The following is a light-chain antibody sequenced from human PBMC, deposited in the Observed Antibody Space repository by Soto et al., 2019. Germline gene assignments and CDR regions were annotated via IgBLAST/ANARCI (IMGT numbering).Light chain of an antibody. Sequence: DVVMTQSPLSLPVTLVQPASISCRYSQSLVHSDGNTFLSWSQQRPGQSPRSLIYKVYNRDSGVKDRFSGSGSGTDFTLKISGVEDEDVGLYYCMQGTHWPHTVGQGNKGDIK. CDR3: MQGTHWPHT. J-gene: IGKJ1*01. V-gene: IGKV2-30*02. CDR2: KVY. CDR1: QSLVHSDGNTF.